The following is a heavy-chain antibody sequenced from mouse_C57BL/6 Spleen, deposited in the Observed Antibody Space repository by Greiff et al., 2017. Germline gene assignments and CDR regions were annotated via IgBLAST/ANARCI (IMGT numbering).Heavy chain of an antibody. CDR2: ISYDGSN. V-gene: IGHV3-6*01. CDR1: GYSITSGYY. D-gene: IGHD1-1*01. CDR3: ARDPHYYGSSYHYAMDY. Sequence: EVKLMESGPGLVKPSQSLSLTCSVTGYSITSGYYWNWIRQFPGNKLEWMGYISYDGSNNYNPSLKNRIPITRDTSKNQFFLKLNSVTTEDTATYYCARDPHYYGSSYHYAMDYWGQGTSVTVSS. J-gene: IGHJ4*01.